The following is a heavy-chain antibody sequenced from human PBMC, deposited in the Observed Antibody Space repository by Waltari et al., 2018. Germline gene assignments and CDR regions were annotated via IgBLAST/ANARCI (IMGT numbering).Heavy chain of an antibody. D-gene: IGHD4-17*01. CDR1: GGSISSPY. V-gene: IGHV4-59*11. Sequence: QVQLQESGPGLVKPSETLSLTCPVPGGSISSPYWSWIRQPPGKGLEWIGYIYYSGSTNYNPSLKSRVTISVDTSKNQFSLKLSSVTAADTAVYYCARGASTVTTVYYYGMDVWGQGTTVTVSS. J-gene: IGHJ6*02. CDR2: IYYSGST. CDR3: ARGASTVTTVYYYGMDV.